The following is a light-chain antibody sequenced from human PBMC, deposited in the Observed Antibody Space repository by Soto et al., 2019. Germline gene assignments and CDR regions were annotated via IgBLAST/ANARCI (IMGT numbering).Light chain of an antibody. V-gene: IGKV1-39*01. CDR1: QSISRS. J-gene: IGKJ2*01. CDR2: AAS. CDR3: QQSYSAPT. Sequence: DIQMTQSPSSLSASVGDRVTITCRASQSISRSLNWYQHKPGKAPKFLIYAASSLQSGVPSRFSGGGSGTDFTLTISSLQPDDFATYYCQQSYSAPTFGQGTKLEIK.